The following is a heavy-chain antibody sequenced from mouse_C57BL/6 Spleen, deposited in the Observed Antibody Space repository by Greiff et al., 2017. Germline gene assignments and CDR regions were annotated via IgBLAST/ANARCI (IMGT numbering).Heavy chain of an antibody. CDR1: GYSITSGYY. V-gene: IGHV3-6*01. J-gene: IGHJ2*01. D-gene: IGHD1-1*01. CDR2: ISYDGSN. Sequence: ESGPGLVKPSQSLSLTCSVTGYSITSGYYWNWIRQFPGNKLEWMGYISYDGSNNYNPSLKNRISITRDTSKSQFFLKLNSVTTEDTATYYCARDFTTVVGYWGQGTTLTVSS. CDR3: ARDFTTVVGY.